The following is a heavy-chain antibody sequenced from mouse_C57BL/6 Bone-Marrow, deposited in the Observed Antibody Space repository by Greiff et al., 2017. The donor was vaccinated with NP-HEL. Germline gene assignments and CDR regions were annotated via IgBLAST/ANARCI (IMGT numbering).Heavy chain of an antibody. D-gene: IGHD3-2*02. CDR1: GYTFTDYY. J-gene: IGHJ2*01. CDR3: ARQLRLQD. Sequence: VQLQQSGPELVKPGASVKISCKASGYTFTDYYINWVKQRPGQGLEWTGWIYPGSGNTKYNEKFKGKATLTVDTSSSTAYMQLSSLTSEDSAVYFCARQLRLQDWGQGTTLTVSS. CDR2: IYPGSGNT. V-gene: IGHV1-84*01.